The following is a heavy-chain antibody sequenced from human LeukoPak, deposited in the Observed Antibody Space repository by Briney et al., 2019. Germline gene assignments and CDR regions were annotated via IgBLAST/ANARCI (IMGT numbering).Heavy chain of an antibody. Sequence: GASVKVSCKASGYTFTSYGISWVRQAPGQGLEWMGWISAYNGNTNYAQKLQGRVTMTTDTSTSTAYMELRSLRSDDTAVYYCARLPRWEGYYYGMDVWGQGTTVTVSS. CDR1: GYTFTSYG. V-gene: IGHV1-18*01. J-gene: IGHJ6*02. CDR3: ARLPRWEGYYYGMDV. CDR2: ISAYNGNT. D-gene: IGHD1-26*01.